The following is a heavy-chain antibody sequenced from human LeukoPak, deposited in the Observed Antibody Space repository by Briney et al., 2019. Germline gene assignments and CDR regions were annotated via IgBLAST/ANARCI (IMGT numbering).Heavy chain of an antibody. CDR3: ARVTYVDDMLYQYFDY. Sequence: KPSETLSLTCAVSSYSISSGSYWGWIRQSPGEGLEWVGSIFDSGNIYYNPSLKSRLTMPVDASKNQFSLKLTSVTAADTALYYCARVTYVDDMLYQYFDYWGEEILVTVSS. V-gene: IGHV4-38-2*01. J-gene: IGHJ4*02. D-gene: IGHD4-17*01. CDR1: SYSISSGSY. CDR2: IFDSGNI.